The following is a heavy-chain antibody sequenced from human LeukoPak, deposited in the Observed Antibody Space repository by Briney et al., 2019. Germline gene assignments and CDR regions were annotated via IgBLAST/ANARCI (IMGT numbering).Heavy chain of an antibody. CDR2: IIPILGIA. CDR3: ARGDYDYVWGSYPLGY. CDR1: GGTFSSYA. D-gene: IGHD3-16*01. Sequence: ASVKVSCKASGGTFSSYAISWVRQAPGQGLEWMGRIIPILGIANYAQKFQGRVTITADKSTSTAYMELSSLRSEDTAVYYCARGDYDYVWGSYPLGYWGQGTLVTVSS. J-gene: IGHJ4*02. V-gene: IGHV1-69*04.